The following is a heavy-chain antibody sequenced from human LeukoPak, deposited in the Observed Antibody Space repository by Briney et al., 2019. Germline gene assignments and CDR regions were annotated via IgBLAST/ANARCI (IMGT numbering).Heavy chain of an antibody. Sequence: ASVKVSCKASGYTFTGYYMHWVRQAPGQGLEWMGWINPNSGGTNYAQKFQGRVTMTRDTSISTAYMELSRLRSDDTAVYYCARDPLYCSSTSCYSNWFDPWGQGTLVTASS. J-gene: IGHJ5*02. V-gene: IGHV1-2*02. CDR3: ARDPLYCSSTSCYSNWFDP. CDR2: INPNSGGT. D-gene: IGHD2-2*01. CDR1: GYTFTGYY.